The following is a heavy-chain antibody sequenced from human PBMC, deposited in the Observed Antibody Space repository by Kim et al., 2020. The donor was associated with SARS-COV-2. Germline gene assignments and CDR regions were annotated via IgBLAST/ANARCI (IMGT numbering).Heavy chain of an antibody. CDR3: HVRLGYYYYYGMDV. Sequence: SETLSLTCTVSGGSISSSSYYWGWIRQPPGKGLEWIGSIYYSGSTYYNPSLKSRVTISVDTSKNQFSLKLCSVTAADTAVYYCHVRLGYYYYYGMDVWGQGTTVTVSS. CDR2: IYYSGST. CDR1: GGSISSSSYY. V-gene: IGHV4-39*01. D-gene: IGHD3-16*01. J-gene: IGHJ6*02.